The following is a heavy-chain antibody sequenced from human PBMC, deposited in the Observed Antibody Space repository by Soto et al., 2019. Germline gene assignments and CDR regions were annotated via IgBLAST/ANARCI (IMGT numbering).Heavy chain of an antibody. CDR1: GFTFDDYA. J-gene: IGHJ6*03. Sequence: GGSLRLSCAASGFTFDDYAMHWVRQAPGKGLEWVSGISWNSGSIGYADSVKGRFTISRDNAKNSLYLQMNSLRAEDTALYYCAKEAKWLVYHYYMDVWGKGTTVTVSS. D-gene: IGHD6-19*01. V-gene: IGHV3-9*01. CDR3: AKEAKWLVYHYYMDV. CDR2: ISWNSGSI.